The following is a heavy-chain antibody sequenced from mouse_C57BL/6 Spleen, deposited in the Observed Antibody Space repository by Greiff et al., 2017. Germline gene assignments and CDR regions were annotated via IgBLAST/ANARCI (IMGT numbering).Heavy chain of an antibody. D-gene: IGHD3-3*01. CDR2: IDPEDGET. V-gene: IGHV14-2*01. Sequence: VHVKQSGAELVKPGASVKLSCTASGFNIKDYYMHWVKQRTEQGLEWIGRIDPEDGETKYAPKFQGKATITADTSSNTAYLQLSSLTSEDTAVYYCARYLSYGQAWFAYWGQGTLVTVSA. CDR3: ARYLSYGQAWFAY. CDR1: GFNIKDYY. J-gene: IGHJ3*01.